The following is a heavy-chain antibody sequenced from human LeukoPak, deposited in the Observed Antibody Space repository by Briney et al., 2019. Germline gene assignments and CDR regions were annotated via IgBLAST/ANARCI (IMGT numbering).Heavy chain of an antibody. V-gene: IGHV4-34*01. D-gene: IGHD3-22*01. Sequence: PSETLSLTCAVYGGSFSGYYWSWIRQPPGKGLEWIGEINHSGSTNYNPSLKSRVTISVDTSKNQFSLKLSSVTAADTAVYYCARAPRVIVVVGSLTWGYFQHWGRGTLVTVSS. CDR3: ARAPRVIVVVGSLTWGYFQH. CDR2: INHSGST. CDR1: GGSFSGYY. J-gene: IGHJ1*01.